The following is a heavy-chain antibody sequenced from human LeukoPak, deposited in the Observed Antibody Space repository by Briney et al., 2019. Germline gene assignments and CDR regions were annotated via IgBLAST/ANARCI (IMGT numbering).Heavy chain of an antibody. J-gene: IGHJ4*02. Sequence: GGALRLSCAASGFTFSNVWMRWVRQAPGKGLEWVGRIKSKTDGGTTDYAAPVKGRFTISRDDSKNPLYLQMNSLKPEDTAVYYCTTDSYSSGWDWGQGTLVTVSS. CDR3: TTDSYSSGWD. V-gene: IGHV3-15*01. CDR1: GFTFSNVW. D-gene: IGHD6-19*01. CDR2: IKSKTDGGTT.